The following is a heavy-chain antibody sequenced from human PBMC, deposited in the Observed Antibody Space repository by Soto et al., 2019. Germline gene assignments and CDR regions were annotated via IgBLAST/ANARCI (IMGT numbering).Heavy chain of an antibody. CDR3: ARFYDSRGYEY. CDR1: GFSLGNPRMG. J-gene: IGHJ4*02. CDR2: IFSNDDK. V-gene: IGHV2-26*01. Sequence: SGPTLVNPTETLTLTCTVSGFSLGNPRMGVSWIRQPPGKALEWLAHIFSNDDKSYRTSLKSRVTISKDTSKSQVVLTMTNMDPVDTGTYYCARFYDSRGYEYWGEGTLVTVSS. D-gene: IGHD3-22*01.